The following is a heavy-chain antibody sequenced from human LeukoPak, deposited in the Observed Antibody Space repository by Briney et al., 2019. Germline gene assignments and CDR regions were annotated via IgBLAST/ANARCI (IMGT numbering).Heavy chain of an antibody. D-gene: IGHD2-2*01. Sequence: PSETLSLTRTVSGGSISSSSYYWGWIRQPPGKGLEWIGSIYYSGSTYYNPSLKSRVTISVDTSKNQFSLKLSSVTAADTAVYYCARPIVPAAMGPLVDIWGQGTMVTVSS. J-gene: IGHJ3*02. V-gene: IGHV4-39*01. CDR1: GGSISSSSYY. CDR2: IYYSGST. CDR3: ARPIVPAAMGPLVDI.